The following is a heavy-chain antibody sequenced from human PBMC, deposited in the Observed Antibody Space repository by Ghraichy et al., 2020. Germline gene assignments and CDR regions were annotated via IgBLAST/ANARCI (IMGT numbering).Heavy chain of an antibody. D-gene: IGHD4-17*01. CDR2: TYYRSKWYN. CDR3: ARAPTVTTMVYYYYGMDV. J-gene: IGHJ6*02. V-gene: IGHV6-1*01. CDR1: GDSVSSNSAA. Sequence: SQTLSLTCAISGDSVSSNSAAWNWIRQSPSRGLEWLGRTYYRSKWYNDYAVSVKSRITINPDTSKNQFSLQLNSVTPEDTAVYYCARAPTVTTMVYYYYGMDVWGQGTTVTVSS.